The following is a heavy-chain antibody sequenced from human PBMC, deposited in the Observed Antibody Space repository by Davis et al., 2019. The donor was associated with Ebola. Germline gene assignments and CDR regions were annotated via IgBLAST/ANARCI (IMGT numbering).Heavy chain of an antibody. V-gene: IGHV1-3*01. CDR3: AREAYGDMGHWFDP. D-gene: IGHD4-17*01. Sequence: AASVKVSCKASGYIFTTYAIHWVRQAPGQRLEWMGGINAGNGDTKYSQKFRGRVTITRDTSASTSYMELSSLRSDDTAVYYCAREAYGDMGHWFDPWGQGTLVTVSS. J-gene: IGHJ5*02. CDR1: GYIFTTYA. CDR2: INAGNGDT.